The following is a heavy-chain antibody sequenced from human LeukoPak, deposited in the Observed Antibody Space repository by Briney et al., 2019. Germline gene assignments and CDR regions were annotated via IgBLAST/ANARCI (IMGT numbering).Heavy chain of an antibody. CDR3: AKWGCSGGSCYPFDY. Sequence: GGSLRLSCAASGFTFSSYAMGWVRQAPGKGLEWVSSISGTGNRTYYADSVKGRFTISRDNSKNTLYLQMNSLRAEDTAVYYCAKWGCSGGSCYPFDYWGQGTLVTVSS. CDR1: GFTFSSYA. CDR2: ISGTGNRT. J-gene: IGHJ4*02. D-gene: IGHD2-15*01. V-gene: IGHV3-23*01.